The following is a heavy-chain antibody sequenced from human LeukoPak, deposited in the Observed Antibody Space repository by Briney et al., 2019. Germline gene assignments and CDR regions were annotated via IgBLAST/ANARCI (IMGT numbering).Heavy chain of an antibody. CDR1: GYTFTDYY. CDR2: FNPNSGGT. J-gene: IGHJ6*03. V-gene: IGHV1-2*02. CDR3: ARDKFLGYYYYMDV. D-gene: IGHD1-26*01. Sequence: ASVKVSCKASGYTFTDYYMHWVRQAPGQGLEWMGWFNPNSGGTSYAQKFQGRVTMTRDTSISTAYMELSRLKSDDTAVYYCARDKFLGYYYYMDVWGQGTTVTVFS.